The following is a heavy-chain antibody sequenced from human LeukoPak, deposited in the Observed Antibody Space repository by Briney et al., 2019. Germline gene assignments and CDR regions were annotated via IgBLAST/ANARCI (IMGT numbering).Heavy chain of an antibody. CDR1: GGTFRSAA. J-gene: IGHJ4*02. Sequence: PMASVKVSCKASGGTFRSAAMSWVRQAPGQGLEWVGHIILMFGTTTHAQNFQGRVTISADESTTTVYMELTRLTSDDTAIYYCTRDEYKGSATFNYWGQGTQVIVSS. V-gene: IGHV1-69*13. CDR2: IILMFGTT. D-gene: IGHD1-1*01. CDR3: TRDEYKGSATFNY.